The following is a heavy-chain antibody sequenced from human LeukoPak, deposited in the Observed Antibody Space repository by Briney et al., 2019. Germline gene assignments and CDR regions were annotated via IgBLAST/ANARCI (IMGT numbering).Heavy chain of an antibody. J-gene: IGHJ6*03. CDR2: IYYSGST. CDR1: GGSISSSSYY. CDR3: ERRITWYYYYMDV. D-gene: IGHD5-24*01. V-gene: IGHV4-39*01. Sequence: PSETLSLTFTVSGGSISSSSYYWGWIREPPGKGLEWFGSIYYSGSTYYNPSLKSRITISVDTSKNPCSLKLSSVTAAATAVYYCERRITWYYYYMDVWGKGTPVTVSS.